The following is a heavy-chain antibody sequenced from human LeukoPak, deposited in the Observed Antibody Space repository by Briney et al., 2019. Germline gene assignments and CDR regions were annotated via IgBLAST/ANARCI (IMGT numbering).Heavy chain of an antibody. V-gene: IGHV1-2*02. Sequence: GASEKVSCKASGYTFTGYYMHWVRQAPGQGHEWIGWINPNSGGTSYAQKFQGRVTMTRDTSLSTAYMELSGLRSDDTAVYYCARDQYYGSGSPSFAYWGQGTLVTVSS. J-gene: IGHJ4*02. CDR1: GYTFTGYY. CDR2: INPNSGGT. CDR3: ARDQYYGSGSPSFAY. D-gene: IGHD3-10*01.